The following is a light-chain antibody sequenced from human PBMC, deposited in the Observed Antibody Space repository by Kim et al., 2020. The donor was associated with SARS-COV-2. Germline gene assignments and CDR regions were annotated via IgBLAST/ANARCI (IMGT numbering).Light chain of an antibody. CDR2: EVT. CDR3: SSYAGSNNFV. J-gene: IGLJ1*01. CDR1: SINSVSYTF. Sequence: GQSTPISCTEASINSVSYTFVSWYQQLPGSAPNPMIYEVTRRPSGVPDRFSGSKSGNTASLTVSGLQADDEADYYCSSYAGSNNFVFGTGTKVTVL. V-gene: IGLV2-8*01.